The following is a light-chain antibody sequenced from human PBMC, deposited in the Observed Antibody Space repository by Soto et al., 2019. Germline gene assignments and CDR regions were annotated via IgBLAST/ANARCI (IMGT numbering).Light chain of an antibody. CDR1: SSDVGRYNY. J-gene: IGLJ2*01. CDR2: EVS. CDR3: SSYAGSNNLV. V-gene: IGLV2-8*01. Sequence: QSVLTQPPSASGSPEQSVTISCTGTSSDVGRYNYVSWYQQHPGKAPKLMIYEVSKRPSGVPDRFSGSKSGTTASLTVSGLQAEDEADYYCSSYAGSNNLVFGGGTKLTVL.